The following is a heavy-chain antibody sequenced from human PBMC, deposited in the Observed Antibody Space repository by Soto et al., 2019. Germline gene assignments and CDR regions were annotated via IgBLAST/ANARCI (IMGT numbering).Heavy chain of an antibody. Sequence: TSETLSLPCAAYGGSFSGYYWSWIRQPPGKGLEWIGEINHSGSTNYNPSLKSRVTISVDTSKNQFSLKLSSVTAADTAVYYCAGEIVLMVYARYNWFDPWGQGTLVTVSS. V-gene: IGHV4-34*01. CDR3: AGEIVLMVYARYNWFDP. CDR2: INHSGST. D-gene: IGHD2-8*01. J-gene: IGHJ5*02. CDR1: GGSFSGYY.